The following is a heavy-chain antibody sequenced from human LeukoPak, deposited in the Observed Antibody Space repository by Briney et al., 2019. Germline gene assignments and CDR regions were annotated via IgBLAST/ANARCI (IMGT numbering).Heavy chain of an antibody. Sequence: PSETLSLTCTVSGGSISSYYWSWIRQPPGKGLKWIGNIYYSGYTTYSPSLRSRVTISVDTSKNQFSLKLSSVTAADTAVYYCARETSQKGAHYMDVWGKGTTITVSS. J-gene: IGHJ6*03. D-gene: IGHD3-16*01. CDR2: IYYSGYT. CDR3: ARETSQKGAHYMDV. V-gene: IGHV4-59*01. CDR1: GGSISSYY.